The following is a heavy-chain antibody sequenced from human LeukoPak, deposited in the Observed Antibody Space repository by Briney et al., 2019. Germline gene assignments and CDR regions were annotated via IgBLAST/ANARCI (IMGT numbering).Heavy chain of an antibody. CDR1: GFNFNSHV. V-gene: IGHV3-23*01. CDR2: ISGTDGRT. CDR3: AKSLGDFWSGIYYYYMDV. J-gene: IGHJ6*03. D-gene: IGHD3-3*01. Sequence: GGSLRLSCAASGFNFNSHVMNWVRQAPGRGLEWVSSISGTDGRTFYADSVKGRFTISRDNSKNTLYLQMNTLRAEDTAIYYCAKSLGDFWSGIYYYYMDVWGKGTTVTVSS.